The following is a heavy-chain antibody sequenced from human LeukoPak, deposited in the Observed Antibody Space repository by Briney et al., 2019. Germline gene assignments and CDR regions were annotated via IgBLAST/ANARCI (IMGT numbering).Heavy chain of an antibody. V-gene: IGHV3-7*01. CDR3: ARAGPYQLPPRPVDY. CDR1: GFTFSSYW. D-gene: IGHD2-2*01. J-gene: IGHJ4*02. CDR2: INQDGSGE. Sequence: GGSLRLSCAASGFTFSSYWMSWVRQAPGKRLEWVANINQDGSGEHYVDSVKGRFTISRDNAKNSLYLHMNSLRAEDTAVYYCARAGPYQLPPRPVDYWGQGTLVTVSS.